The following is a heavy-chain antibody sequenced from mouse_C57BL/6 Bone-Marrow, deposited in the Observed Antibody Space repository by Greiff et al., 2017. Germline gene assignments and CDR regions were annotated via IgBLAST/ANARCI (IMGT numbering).Heavy chain of an antibody. CDR2: INSDGGSN. J-gene: IGHJ1*03. Sequence: EVQLVESGGGLVQPGESLKLSCESNEYEFPSHDMSWVRKTPGKRLELVAAINSDGGSNYYPDTMEGRVIISRDNTKKTLYLQMSSLRAEDTALYYCARHHYYGSWGYFDVWGTGTTVTVSS. D-gene: IGHD1-1*01. CDR3: ARHHYYGSWGYFDV. CDR1: EYEFPSHD. V-gene: IGHV5-2*01.